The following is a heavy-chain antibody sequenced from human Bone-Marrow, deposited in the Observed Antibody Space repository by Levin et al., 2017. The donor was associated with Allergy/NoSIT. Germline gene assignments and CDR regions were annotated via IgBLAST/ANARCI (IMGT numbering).Heavy chain of an antibody. V-gene: IGHV3-30-3*01. D-gene: IGHD3-9*01. CDR1: GFIFNDYS. J-gene: IGHJ4*02. CDR3: ARGVLRYFEWLFSY. Sequence: GGSLRLSCAASGFIFNDYSMHWVRQAPGKGLEWVAVISFDGSDEYYADSVKGRFTISRDNSKNTLFLEMNSLTAEDTAVYYCARGVLRYFEWLFSYWGQGTLVTVSS. CDR2: ISFDGSDE.